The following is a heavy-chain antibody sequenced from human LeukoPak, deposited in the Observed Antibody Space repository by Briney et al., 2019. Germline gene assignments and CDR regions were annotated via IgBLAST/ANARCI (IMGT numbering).Heavy chain of an antibody. Sequence: SQTLSLTCAVSGGSISSGGYSWSWIRQPPGKGLEWIGYIYHSGSTYYNPSLKSRVTISVDRSKNQFSLKLSSVTAADTAVYYCARVLGSSPTAFDYWGQGTLVTVSS. CDR3: ARVLGSSPTAFDY. J-gene: IGHJ4*02. CDR1: GGSISSGGYS. V-gene: IGHV4-30-2*01. CDR2: IYHSGST. D-gene: IGHD6-6*01.